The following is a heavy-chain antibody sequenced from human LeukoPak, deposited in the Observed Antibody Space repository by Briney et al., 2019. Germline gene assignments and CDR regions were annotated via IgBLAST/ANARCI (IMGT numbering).Heavy chain of an antibody. V-gene: IGHV4-4*07. CDR1: GGSISSYY. CDR2: IYTSGST. CDR3: ARSIRNYYDSSGYIGYGMDV. Sequence: SETLSLTCTVSGGSISSYYWSWIRQPAGKGLEWIGRIYTSGSTNYNPSLKSRVTMSVDTSKNQFSLKLSSVTAADTAVYYCARSIRNYYDSSGYIGYGMDVWGQGTTVTVSS. J-gene: IGHJ6*02. D-gene: IGHD3-22*01.